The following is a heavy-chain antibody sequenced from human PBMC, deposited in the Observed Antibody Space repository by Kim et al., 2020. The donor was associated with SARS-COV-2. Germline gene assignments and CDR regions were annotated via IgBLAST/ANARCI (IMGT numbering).Heavy chain of an antibody. J-gene: IGHJ4*02. CDR2: ISYDGSNK. D-gene: IGHD5-18*01. Sequence: GGSLRLSCAASGFTFSSYGMHWVRQAPGKGLEWVAVISYDGSNKYYADSVKGRFTISRDNSKNTLYLQMNSLRAEDTAVYYCAKVADTAMVTGATFFDYWGQGTLVTVSS. CDR1: GFTFSSYG. V-gene: IGHV3-30*18. CDR3: AKVADTAMVTGATFFDY.